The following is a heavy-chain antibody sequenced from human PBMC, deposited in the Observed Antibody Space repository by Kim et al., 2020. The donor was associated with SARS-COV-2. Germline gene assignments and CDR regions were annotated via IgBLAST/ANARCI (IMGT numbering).Heavy chain of an antibody. J-gene: IGHJ4*02. CDR3: ARGSAGHFDY. V-gene: IGHV3-48*04. CDR2: TI. D-gene: IGHD6-13*01. Sequence: TIYYADSVKGRFTISRDNAKNSLYLQMNSLRGEDTAVYYCARGSAGHFDYWGQGTLVTVSS.